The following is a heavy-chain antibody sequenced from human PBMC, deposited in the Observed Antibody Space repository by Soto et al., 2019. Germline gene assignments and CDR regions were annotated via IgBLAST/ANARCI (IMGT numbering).Heavy chain of an antibody. Sequence: PGGSLRLSCAVSGFTFSGYVMSWVRQAPGKGLEWVSAISGSGGSTYYADSVKGRFTISRDNSKNTLYLQMNSLRADDTAVYYCAKVGYYDSSGHNWFDPWGQGTLVTVSS. CDR2: ISGSGGST. V-gene: IGHV3-23*01. J-gene: IGHJ5*02. CDR3: AKVGYYDSSGHNWFDP. CDR1: GFTFSGYV. D-gene: IGHD3-22*01.